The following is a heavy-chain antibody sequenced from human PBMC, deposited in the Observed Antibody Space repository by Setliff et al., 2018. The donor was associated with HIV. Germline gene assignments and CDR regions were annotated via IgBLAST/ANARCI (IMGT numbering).Heavy chain of an antibody. CDR1: GFAFRNYI. CDR2: ISSDGSDK. V-gene: IGHV3-30*07. D-gene: IGHD2-21*02. Sequence: GGSLRLSCAASGFAFRNYIFHWVRQAPGKGLEWVAIISSDGSDKNYADSVKGRFTVSRDNAKNSLYLHMNNRRSEDTAVYYCASAGGGNSGTRWFDYWGQGARVTVSS. J-gene: IGHJ4*02. CDR3: ASAGGGNSGTRWFDY.